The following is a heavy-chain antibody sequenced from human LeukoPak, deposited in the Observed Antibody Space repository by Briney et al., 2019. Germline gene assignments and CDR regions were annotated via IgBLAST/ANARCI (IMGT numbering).Heavy chain of an antibody. J-gene: IGHJ1*01. CDR2: IIPILGIA. D-gene: IGHD3-22*01. V-gene: IGHV1-69*04. Sequence: GASVKVSCKASGGTFSSYAISWVRQAPGQGLEWMGRIIPILGIANYAQKFQGRVTITADKSTSTAYMELSSLRSEDTAVYYCARGPGYYDSSGYYPGYFQHWSRGTLVTVSS. CDR3: ARGPGYYDSSGYYPGYFQH. CDR1: GGTFSSYA.